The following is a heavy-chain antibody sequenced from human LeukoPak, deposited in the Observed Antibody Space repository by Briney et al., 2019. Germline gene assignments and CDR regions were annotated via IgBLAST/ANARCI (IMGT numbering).Heavy chain of an antibody. V-gene: IGHV3-53*01. J-gene: IGHJ4*02. Sequence: SGGSLRLSCAASGFTVSNNYISWVRQAPGKGLEWVSVIYSGGSTKYADSVKARFTISRDNSKNTVYLQMNSLRADGTAVFYGTRATLDNGGQGTLVTVSS. CDR2: IYSGGST. CDR3: TRATLDN. CDR1: GFTVSNNY.